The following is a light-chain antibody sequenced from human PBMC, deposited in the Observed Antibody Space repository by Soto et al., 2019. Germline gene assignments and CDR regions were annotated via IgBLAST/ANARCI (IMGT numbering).Light chain of an antibody. CDR3: QQYFNWPLTWT. CDR1: QDIKNY. CDR2: DAS. J-gene: IGKJ3*01. Sequence: DIQMTQSPSSLSASVGDRVTITCQASQDIKNYLNWYQQKSGKAPKLLIYDASDLETGVPSRFSGSGSGTDFTFTINSLQPEDIATYYCQQYFNWPLTWTFGPGTKVQIK. V-gene: IGKV1-33*01.